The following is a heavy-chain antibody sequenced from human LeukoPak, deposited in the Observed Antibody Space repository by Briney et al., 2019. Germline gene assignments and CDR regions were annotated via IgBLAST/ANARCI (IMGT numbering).Heavy chain of an antibody. CDR2: ICGSGGST. V-gene: IGHV3-23*01. D-gene: IGHD3-10*01. Sequence: GGSLRLSCAASGFTFSSYAMSWVRQAPGKGLEWVSAICGSGGSTYNADSVKGRFTTSRDNSKNTLYLQMNSLRAEDTAVYYCAKDRGECEPLIDYWGQGTLATVS. J-gene: IGHJ4*02. CDR3: AKDRGECEPLIDY. CDR1: GFTFSSYA.